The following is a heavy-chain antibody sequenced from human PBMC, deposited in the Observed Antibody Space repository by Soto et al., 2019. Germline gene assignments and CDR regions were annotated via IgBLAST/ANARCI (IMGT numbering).Heavy chain of an antibody. Sequence: PSETLSLTCTVSGGSISSGGYYWSWIRQHPGKGLEWIGYIYYSGSTYYNPSLKSRVTISVDTSKNQFSLKLSSVTAADTAVYYCAREPKNKYYYDSSGSPVYYYGMDVWGQGTTVTGSS. CDR1: GGSISSGGYY. D-gene: IGHD3-22*01. CDR2: IYYSGST. V-gene: IGHV4-31*03. CDR3: AREPKNKYYYDSSGSPVYYYGMDV. J-gene: IGHJ6*02.